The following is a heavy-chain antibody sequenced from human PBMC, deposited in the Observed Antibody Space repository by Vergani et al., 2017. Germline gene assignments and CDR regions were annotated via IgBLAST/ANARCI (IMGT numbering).Heavy chain of an antibody. CDR1: GYTFTSYD. D-gene: IGHD2-2*01. CDR3: ARAVRLRCSSTSGFEDYFDY. CDR2: MNPNSGNT. Sequence: QVQLVQSGAEVKKPGASVKVSCKASGYTFTSYDINWVRQATGQGLEWMGWMNPNSGNTGYAQKFQGRVTMTRNTSISTAYMELRSLRSDDTAVYYCARAVRLRCSSTSGFEDYFDYWGPGTLVTVSS. V-gene: IGHV1-8*01. J-gene: IGHJ4*02.